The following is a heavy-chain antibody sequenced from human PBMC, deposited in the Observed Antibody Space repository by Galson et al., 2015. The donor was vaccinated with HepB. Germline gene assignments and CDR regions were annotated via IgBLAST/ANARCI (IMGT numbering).Heavy chain of an antibody. D-gene: IGHD2-8*01. CDR3: AKNPPYCTSGTCPGDY. J-gene: IGHJ4*02. V-gene: IGHV3-23*01. CDR2: ISGGGGST. CDR1: GFSFSTYA. Sequence: SLRLSCAASGFSFSTYAMTWVRQAPGKGLEWVSVISGGGGSTYYGDSVKGRFTISRDNSKNTLYLQMNSLRVEDTAIYYCAKNPPYCTSGTCPGDYWGQGTLVTVSS.